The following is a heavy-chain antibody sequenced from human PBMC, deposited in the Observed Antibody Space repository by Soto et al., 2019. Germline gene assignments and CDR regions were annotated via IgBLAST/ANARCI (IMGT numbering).Heavy chain of an antibody. V-gene: IGHV3-23*01. Sequence: VGSLRLSCAASGFTFSSFARSWVRQAPGKGLDWVSAISGSGGSTYSADSVKGRFTISRENSKNTLYLQMSSLRAEDTAVYYCARGFSDGKGPQPDFCGQRSLVTVSS. CDR1: GFTFSSFA. CDR2: ISGSGGST. D-gene: IGHD1-26*01. J-gene: IGHJ4*02. CDR3: ARGFSDGKGPQPDF.